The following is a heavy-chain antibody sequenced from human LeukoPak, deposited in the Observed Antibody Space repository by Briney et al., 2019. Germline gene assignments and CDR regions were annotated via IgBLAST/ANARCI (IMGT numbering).Heavy chain of an antibody. V-gene: IGHV3-53*01. Sequence: PRGSLRLSCAASGFTFINNYMSWVRQGPGKGLEGVSIIYSGGSTFYAATVQCRFTISRDNSKNTLYLQMNSLRAEDTAVYYCARGGGHMDFDYWGQGTLVTVSS. CDR3: ARGGGHMDFDY. CDR1: GFTFINNY. D-gene: IGHD2-15*01. CDR2: IYSGGST. J-gene: IGHJ4*02.